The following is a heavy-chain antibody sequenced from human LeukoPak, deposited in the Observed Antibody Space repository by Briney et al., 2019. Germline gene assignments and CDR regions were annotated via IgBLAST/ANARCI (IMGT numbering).Heavy chain of an antibody. CDR2: ISHSGSP. CDR1: GYSISSGYY. D-gene: IGHD3-16*02. V-gene: IGHV4-38-2*02. J-gene: IGHJ4*02. Sequence: SETLSLTCSVSGYSISSGYYWGWFRQTPGKGLEWIASISHSGSPYYNPSLKSRVTISEDLSRNVFSLTLNSVTAADAAVYCCAREGRENIAIGVDWGQGALVTVSS. CDR3: AREGRENIAIGVD.